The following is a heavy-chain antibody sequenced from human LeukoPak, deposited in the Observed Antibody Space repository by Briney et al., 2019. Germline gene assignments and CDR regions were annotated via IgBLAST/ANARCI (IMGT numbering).Heavy chain of an antibody. CDR3: ARDFIIEDLLLWFGEPAPGPFDY. V-gene: IGHV4-39*07. Sequence: PSETLSLTCTVSGGSISSSSYYWGWIRQPPGKGLEWIGSIYYSGSTYYNPSLKSRVTISVDTSKNQFSLKLSSVTAADTAVYYCARDFIIEDLLLWFGEPAPGPFDYWGQGTLVTASS. CDR2: IYYSGST. J-gene: IGHJ4*02. D-gene: IGHD3-10*01. CDR1: GGSISSSSYY.